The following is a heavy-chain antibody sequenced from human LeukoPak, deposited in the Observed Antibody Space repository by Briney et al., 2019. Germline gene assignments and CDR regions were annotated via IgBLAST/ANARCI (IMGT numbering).Heavy chain of an antibody. CDR3: AKERGQLVYYDSSGFDY. J-gene: IGHJ4*02. D-gene: IGHD3-22*01. Sequence: GGSLRLSCAASGFTFSSYGMHWVRQAPGKGLEWVAFIRYDGSNKYYADSVKGRFTISRDNSKNTLYLQMNSLRAEDTAVYYCAKERGQLVYYDSSGFDYWGQGTLVTVSS. CDR1: GFTFSSYG. V-gene: IGHV3-30*02. CDR2: IRYDGSNK.